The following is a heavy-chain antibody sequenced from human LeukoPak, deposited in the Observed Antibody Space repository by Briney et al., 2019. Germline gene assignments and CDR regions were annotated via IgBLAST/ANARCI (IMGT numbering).Heavy chain of an antibody. CDR3: ARSYGDPTHYYGMDV. V-gene: IGHV1-18*01. D-gene: IGHD4-17*01. CDR2: VSAYTGST. Sequence: ASVKVSCKASGYTFSNYGISWVRQAPGQGLEWMEWVSAYTGSTNYAQKFQGRVTMTTDTSTSTAYMELRSLRSDDTAVFYCARSYGDPTHYYGMDVWGQGTTVTVSS. CDR1: GYTFSNYG. J-gene: IGHJ6*02.